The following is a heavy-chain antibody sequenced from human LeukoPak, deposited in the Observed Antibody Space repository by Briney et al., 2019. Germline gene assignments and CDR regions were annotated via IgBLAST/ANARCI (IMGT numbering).Heavy chain of an antibody. Sequence: SETLSLTCTVSGGSISSYYWSWIRQPPGKGLEWIGYIYYSGRTNYNPSLKSRVTISVDTSKNQFSLKLSSVTAADTAVYYCARAGYGEYYYYYMDVWGKGTTVTVSS. J-gene: IGHJ6*03. D-gene: IGHD5-18*01. V-gene: IGHV4-59*08. CDR1: GGSISSYY. CDR3: ARAGYGEYYYYYMDV. CDR2: IYYSGRT.